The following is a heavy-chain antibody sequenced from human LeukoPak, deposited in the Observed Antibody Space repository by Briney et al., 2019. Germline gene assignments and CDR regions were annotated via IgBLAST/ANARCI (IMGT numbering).Heavy chain of an antibody. Sequence: GGSLRLSCAASGFTFSSYSMNWVRQAPGKGLEWVSYISSSSSTIYYADSVKGRFTISRGNAKNSLYLQMNSLRAEDTAVYYCARVPTTPMPVARTIDGWGQGTLVTVSS. CDR1: GFTFSSYS. CDR2: ISSSSSTI. J-gene: IGHJ4*02. CDR3: ARVPTTPMPVARTIDG. D-gene: IGHD5-12*01. V-gene: IGHV3-48*01.